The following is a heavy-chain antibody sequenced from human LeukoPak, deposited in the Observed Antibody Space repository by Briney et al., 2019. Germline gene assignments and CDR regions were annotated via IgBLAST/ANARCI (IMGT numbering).Heavy chain of an antibody. V-gene: IGHV3-30-3*01. CDR2: ISYDGSNK. CDR1: GFTFSSYA. Sequence: PGGSLRLSCAASGFTFSSYAMHWVRQAPGKGLGWVAVISYDGSNKYYADSVKGRFTISRDNSKNTLYLQMNSLRAEDTAVYYCARMAKSGYYKTFDYWGQGTLVTVSS. D-gene: IGHD3-22*01. J-gene: IGHJ4*02. CDR3: ARMAKSGYYKTFDY.